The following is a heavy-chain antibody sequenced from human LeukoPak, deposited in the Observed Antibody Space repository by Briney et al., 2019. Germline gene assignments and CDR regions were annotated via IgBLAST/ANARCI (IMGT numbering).Heavy chain of an antibody. CDR1: GXSVSSNSSA. CDR2: TYYRSKWYN. Sequence: SQTLSLTCVISGXSVSSNSSAWNWIRQSPSRGFEWLGRTYYRSKWYNDYAVSVKSRITIKPDTSKNQFLLQLNSVTPEDTAVYYCSRETSHFDYWGQGTLVTVSS. J-gene: IGHJ4*02. CDR3: SRETSHFDY. V-gene: IGHV6-1*01.